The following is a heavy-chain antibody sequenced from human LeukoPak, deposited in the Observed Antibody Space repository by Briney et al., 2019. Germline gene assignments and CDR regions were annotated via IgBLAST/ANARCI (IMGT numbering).Heavy chain of an antibody. D-gene: IGHD3-22*01. J-gene: IGHJ1*01. CDR3: ARDLRYYDSSGSPFQH. Sequence: ASVKVSCKASGYTFTSYDINWVRQATGQGLEWMGWMNPNSGNTGYAQKLQGRVTMTTDTSTSTAYMELRSLRSDDTAVYYCARDLRYYDSSGSPFQHWGQGTLVTVSS. CDR1: GYTFTSYD. V-gene: IGHV1-8*01. CDR2: MNPNSGNT.